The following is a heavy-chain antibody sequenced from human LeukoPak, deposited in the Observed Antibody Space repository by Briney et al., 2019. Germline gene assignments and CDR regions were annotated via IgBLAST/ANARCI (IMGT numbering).Heavy chain of an antibody. CDR3: AKDGDYGDYDDAFDI. V-gene: IGHV3-30-3*01. CDR2: TSYDETHK. D-gene: IGHD4-17*01. CDR1: GFTFNTYT. Sequence: GGSLRLSCAASGFTFNTYTMHWVRQAPGKGLEWVSVTSYDETHKYYADSVKGRFTISRDNSKNTLYLQMNSLRAEGTAVYYCAKDGDYGDYDDAFDIWGQGTMVTVSS. J-gene: IGHJ3*02.